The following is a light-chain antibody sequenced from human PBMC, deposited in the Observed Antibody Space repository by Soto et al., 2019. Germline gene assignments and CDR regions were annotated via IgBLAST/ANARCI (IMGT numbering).Light chain of an antibody. J-gene: IGKJ3*01. CDR2: GVS. CDR1: QSVRSSY. Sequence: EIVMTQSPATLSVSPGERASLSCRASQSVRSSYLAWYQQKPGQAPRLLIYGVSSRATGIPDRFSGSGSGTDFTLIISRLEPEDVAVYYCQQYSAWPLTFGPGTTVDIK. CDR3: QQYSAWPLT. V-gene: IGKV3-20*01.